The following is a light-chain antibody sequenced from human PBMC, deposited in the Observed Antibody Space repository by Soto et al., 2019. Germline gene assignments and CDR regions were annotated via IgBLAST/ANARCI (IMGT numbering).Light chain of an antibody. V-gene: IGLV1-40*01. CDR3: QSYDSSLSTDV. CDR1: SSNIGAGYD. J-gene: IGLJ1*01. Sequence: QSALTQPPSVSGAPGQRVTISCTGSSSNIGAGYDVHWYQQFPGTAPKLLIFGNSDRPSGVPDRFSGSKSGTSASLAITGLQAEDEADYFCQSYDSSLSTDVFGTGTKVTVL. CDR2: GNS.